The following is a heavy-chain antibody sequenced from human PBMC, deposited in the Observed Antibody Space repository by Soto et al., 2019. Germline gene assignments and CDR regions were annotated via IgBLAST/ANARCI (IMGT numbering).Heavy chain of an antibody. D-gene: IGHD2-21*02. J-gene: IGHJ4*02. CDR1: GYTFTSYD. CDR2: MNPNSGNT. CDR3: ASRAYCGGDCLY. Sequence: ASVKVSCKASGYTFTSYDINWVRQATGQGLEWMGWMNPNSGNTGYAQKFQGRVTMTRNTSISTAYMELSRLRSEDAAVYYCASRAYCGGDCLYWGQGTLVTVSS. V-gene: IGHV1-8*01.